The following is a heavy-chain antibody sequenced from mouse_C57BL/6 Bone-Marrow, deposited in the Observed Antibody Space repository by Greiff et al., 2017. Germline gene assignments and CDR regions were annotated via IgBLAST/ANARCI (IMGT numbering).Heavy chain of an antibody. D-gene: IGHD2-4*01. Sequence: VPLQQSGAELARPGASVKLSCKASGYTFTSYGISWVKQRTGQGLEWIGEIYPRSGNTYYNEKFKGKATLTADKSSSTAYMELRSLTSEDSAVYFCARRGDYDYDGAMDYWGQGTSVTVSA. CDR1: GYTFTSYG. J-gene: IGHJ4*01. CDR3: ARRGDYDYDGAMDY. V-gene: IGHV1-81*01. CDR2: IYPRSGNT.